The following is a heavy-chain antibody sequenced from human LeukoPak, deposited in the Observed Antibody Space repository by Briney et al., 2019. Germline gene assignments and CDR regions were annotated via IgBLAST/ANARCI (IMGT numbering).Heavy chain of an antibody. CDR2: IKSKADDGTT. V-gene: IGHV3-15*01. CDR1: GFTFSNAW. Sequence: GGSLRLSCAASGFTFSNAWMNWVRPAPGKGLGRVGRIKSKADDGTTHYLAPVKDRFTISRDDSKNTLYLQMDSLKTEDTAVYYCTTVGGYDYFDYWGQGTLVTVSS. J-gene: IGHJ4*02. D-gene: IGHD5-12*01. CDR3: TTVGGYDYFDY.